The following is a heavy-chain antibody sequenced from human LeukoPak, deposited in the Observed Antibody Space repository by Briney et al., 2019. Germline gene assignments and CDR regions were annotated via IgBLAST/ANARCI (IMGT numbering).Heavy chain of an antibody. V-gene: IGHV1-69*13. CDR3: ARGAFWEFYFDY. J-gene: IGHJ4*02. D-gene: IGHD3-10*01. Sequence: SVKVSCKASGGTFSSYAISWVRQAPGQGLEWMGGIIPIFGTANYAQKFQGRVTITADESTSTAYMELSSLRSEDTAVYYCARGAFWEFYFDYWGQGTLVTASS. CDR1: GGTFSSYA. CDR2: IIPIFGTA.